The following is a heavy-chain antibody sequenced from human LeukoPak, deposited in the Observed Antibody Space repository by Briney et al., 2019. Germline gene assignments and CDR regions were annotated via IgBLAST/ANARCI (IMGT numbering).Heavy chain of an antibody. CDR2: IYYSGST. V-gene: IGHV4-59*08. D-gene: IGHD6-19*01. J-gene: IGHJ4*02. Sequence: SETLSLTCTVSGGSISSYYWSWIRQPPGKGLEWIGYIYYSGSTNYNPSLKSRVTISVDTSKNQFSLKLSSVTAADTAVYYCARHYSSGWYGYFDYWGQGTLVTVSS. CDR1: GGSISSYY. CDR3: ARHYSSGWYGYFDY.